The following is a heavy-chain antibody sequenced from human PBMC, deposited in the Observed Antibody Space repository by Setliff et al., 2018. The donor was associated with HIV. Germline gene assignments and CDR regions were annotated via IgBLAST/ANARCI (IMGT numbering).Heavy chain of an antibody. CDR1: GYSISSSYY. Sequence: PSETLSLTCAVSGYSISSSYYWSWIRQPPGKGLEWIGEINHSGSTNYNPSLKSRVTISVDTSKNQFSLKLSSVTAADTAVYYCARRSGWYDYWGQGTLVTVSS. J-gene: IGHJ4*02. V-gene: IGHV4-34*01. D-gene: IGHD6-19*01. CDR3: ARRSGWYDY. CDR2: INHSGST.